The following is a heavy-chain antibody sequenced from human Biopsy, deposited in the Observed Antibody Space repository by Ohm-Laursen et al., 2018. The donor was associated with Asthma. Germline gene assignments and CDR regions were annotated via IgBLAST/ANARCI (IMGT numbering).Heavy chain of an antibody. J-gene: IGHJ4*02. CDR1: GYSLTDLS. CDR2: HDHEEGGT. CDR3: ASDFPKDYVRYNFQF. D-gene: IGHD4-17*01. Sequence: ASVKVSCKISGYSLTDLSMHWVRQAPGQGLKWMGGHDHEEGGTVNARRFQGRVTMTEDTSTDTAYMELSSLSSDDTAVYYCASDFPKDYVRYNFQFWGQGTLVTVSS. V-gene: IGHV1-24*01.